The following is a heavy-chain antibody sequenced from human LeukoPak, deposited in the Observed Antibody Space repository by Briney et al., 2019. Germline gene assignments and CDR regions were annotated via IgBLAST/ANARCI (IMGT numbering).Heavy chain of an antibody. V-gene: IGHV1-69*04. CDR2: IIPILGIA. Sequence: SVKVSCKASGGTFSSYAISWVRQAPGQGLEWMGRIIPILGIANYAQKFQGRVTITADKSTSTAYMELSSLRSEDTAVYYCARDSNVDPLDYWGQGTLVTVSS. J-gene: IGHJ4*02. CDR3: ARDSNVDPLDY. D-gene: IGHD5-12*01. CDR1: GGTFSSYA.